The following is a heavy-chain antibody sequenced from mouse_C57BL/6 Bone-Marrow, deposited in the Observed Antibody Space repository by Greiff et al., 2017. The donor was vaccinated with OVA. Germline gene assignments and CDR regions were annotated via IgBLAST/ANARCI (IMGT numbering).Heavy chain of an antibody. V-gene: IGHV1-50*01. CDR2: IDPSDSYT. CDR1: GYTFTSYW. D-gene: IGHD1-1*01. CDR3: ARSPYYYGSSLYAMDY. Sequence: QVQLQQPGAELVKPGASVKLSCKASGYTFTSYWMQWVKQRPGQGLEWIGEIDPSDSYTNYNQKFKGKATLTVDTSSSTAYMPLSSLTSEDSAVYYCARSPYYYGSSLYAMDYWGQGTSVTVSS. J-gene: IGHJ4*01.